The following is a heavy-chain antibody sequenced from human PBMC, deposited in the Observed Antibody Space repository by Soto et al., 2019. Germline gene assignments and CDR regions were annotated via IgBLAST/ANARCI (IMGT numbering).Heavy chain of an antibody. CDR1: GFTFSGYT. J-gene: IGHJ6*02. Sequence: QLVESGGGLVKPGGSLRLSCAASGFTFSGYTMNWVRLAPGTGLEWVSSITSSSTDIYYGDSVKGRFTISRDNAETSLFLQMNSLSAEDTAVYYCVRDTGFYDAAGQKYYYGMDVWGQGTTVTVS. V-gene: IGHV3-21*01. CDR3: VRDTGFYDAAGQKYYYGMDV. CDR2: ITSSSTDI. D-gene: IGHD3-22*01.